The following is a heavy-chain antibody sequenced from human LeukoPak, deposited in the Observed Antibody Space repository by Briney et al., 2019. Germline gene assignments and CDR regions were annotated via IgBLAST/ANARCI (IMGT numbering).Heavy chain of an antibody. CDR1: GYTFTGYY. J-gene: IGHJ4*02. V-gene: IGHV1-2*02. D-gene: IGHD1-14*01. CDR3: ARDANHYYFDY. Sequence: ASVKVSCKASGYTFTGYYMHWARQAPGQGLEWVGWINPDSAGTDYAQKFQGRVTMTRDTSISTAYMELSGLTSDDTAVYYCARDANHYYFDYWGQGTLVTVSS. CDR2: INPDSAGT.